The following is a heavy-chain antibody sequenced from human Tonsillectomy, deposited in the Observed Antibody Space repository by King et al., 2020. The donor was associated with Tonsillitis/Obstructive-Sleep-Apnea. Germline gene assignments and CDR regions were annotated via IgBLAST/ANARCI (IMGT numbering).Heavy chain of an antibody. J-gene: IGHJ4*02. Sequence: VQLQQWGAGLLKPSETLSLTCAVYGGSFSGYYWSWIRQPPGKGLEWIGEINHSGSTNYNPSLKSRVTISVDTSKNQFSLKLSSVTAADTAVYYCARGAWRYYDSSGSDYWGQGTLVTVSS. CDR3: ARGAWRYYDSSGSDY. V-gene: IGHV4-34*01. D-gene: IGHD3-22*01. CDR1: GGSFSGYY. CDR2: INHSGST.